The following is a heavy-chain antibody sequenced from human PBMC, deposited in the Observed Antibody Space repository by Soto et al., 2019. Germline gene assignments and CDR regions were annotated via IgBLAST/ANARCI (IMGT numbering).Heavy chain of an antibody. CDR1: GYSFPNSW. J-gene: IGHJ4*02. Sequence: EVHLVQSGAEVKKPGESLKISCKGSGYSFPNSWIGWVRQMPGQGLEWMGIIYPADSNTIYSPSFQGQVTISADKSLGPAYLPWSSLEAWETATYYWAGPGGGDNWGQGTLVTVSS. D-gene: IGHD3-10*01. CDR3: AGPGGGDN. CDR2: IYPADSNT. V-gene: IGHV5-51*01.